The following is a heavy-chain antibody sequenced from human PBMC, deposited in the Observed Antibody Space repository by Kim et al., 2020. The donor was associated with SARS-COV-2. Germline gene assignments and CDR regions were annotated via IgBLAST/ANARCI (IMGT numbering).Heavy chain of an antibody. CDR1: GFTFSSYA. CDR3: AKVGENIVVVVAATEFDY. V-gene: IGHV3-23*01. Sequence: GGSLRLSCAASGFTFSSYAMSWVRQAPGKGLEWVSAISGSGGSTYYADSVKGRFTISRDNSKNTLYLQMNSLRAEDTAVYYCAKVGENIVVVVAATEFDYWGQGTLVTVSS. D-gene: IGHD2-15*01. J-gene: IGHJ4*02. CDR2: ISGSGGST.